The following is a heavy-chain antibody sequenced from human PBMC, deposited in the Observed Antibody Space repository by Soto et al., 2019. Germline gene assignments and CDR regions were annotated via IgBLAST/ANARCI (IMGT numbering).Heavy chain of an antibody. CDR2: ISAGGST. CDR3: ANVPIWCSSTSCYTEGFDY. V-gene: IGHV3-23*01. D-gene: IGHD2-2*02. Sequence: PGGSLRISCTASVFTFSDYAMSWVRQPPGKGLEWVSVISAGGSTYYADSVKGRFTVSRANSKNTLYLQMNSLRAEDTAVYYCANVPIWCSSTSCYTEGFDYWGQGTLVTVSS. J-gene: IGHJ4*02. CDR1: VFTFSDYA.